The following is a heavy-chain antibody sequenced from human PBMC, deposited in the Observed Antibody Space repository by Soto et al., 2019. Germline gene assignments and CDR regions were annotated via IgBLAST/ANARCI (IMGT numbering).Heavy chain of an antibody. J-gene: IGHJ6*02. V-gene: IGHV3-48*01. CDR3: VRDKYYDFWSGYYTAYQFYGMDV. Sequence: GVSLRLSCAASGFTFSRYSMNWVRQAPGKGLEWVSYISCSSSTIYYADSVKGRFTISRDNAKNSLYLQMNSLRAEDTAVYYCVRDKYYDFWSGYYTAYQFYGMDVWGQGTTVTVSS. CDR2: ISCSSSTI. D-gene: IGHD3-3*01. CDR1: GFTFSRYS.